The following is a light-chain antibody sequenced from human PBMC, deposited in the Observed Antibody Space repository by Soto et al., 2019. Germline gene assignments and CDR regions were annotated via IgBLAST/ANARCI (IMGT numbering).Light chain of an antibody. CDR2: GIS. CDR3: QQYSSLPHT. CDR1: QSVTNRY. V-gene: IGKV3-20*01. J-gene: IGKJ2*01. Sequence: ESVLTQSPGTLSLSPVERATLSCRASQSVTNRYFAWYQQRPGQAPRLLIYGISNRATGIPDRFSGSGSGTDFTLTISRLEPEDFVVYYCQQYSSLPHTFGQGTKLDVK.